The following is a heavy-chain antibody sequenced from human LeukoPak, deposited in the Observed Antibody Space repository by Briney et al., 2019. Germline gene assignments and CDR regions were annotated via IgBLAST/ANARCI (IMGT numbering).Heavy chain of an antibody. D-gene: IGHD3-9*01. CDR3: ASGRVTELVCLDY. CDR2: INHSGST. CDR1: GGSFSGYY. V-gene: IGHV4-34*01. Sequence: PSETLSLTCAVYGGSFSGYYWSWIRQPPGEGLEWIGEINHSGSTNYNPSLKSRVTISVDTSKNQFSLKLSSVTAADTAVYYCASGRVTELVCLDYWGQGTLVTVSS. J-gene: IGHJ4*02.